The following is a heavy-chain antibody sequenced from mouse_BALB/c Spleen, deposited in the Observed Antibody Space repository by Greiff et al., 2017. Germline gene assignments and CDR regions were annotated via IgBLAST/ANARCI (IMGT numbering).Heavy chain of an antibody. Sequence: QVQLQQPGAELVMPGASVKMSCKASGYTFTDYWMHWVKQRPGQGLEWIGAIDTSDSYTSYNQKFKGKATLTVDESSSTAYMQLSSLTSEDSAVYYCARSEGITTATSCFAYWGQGTLVTVSA. J-gene: IGHJ3*01. V-gene: IGHV1-69*01. D-gene: IGHD1-2*01. CDR2: IDTSDSYT. CDR1: GYTFTDYW. CDR3: ARSEGITTATSCFAY.